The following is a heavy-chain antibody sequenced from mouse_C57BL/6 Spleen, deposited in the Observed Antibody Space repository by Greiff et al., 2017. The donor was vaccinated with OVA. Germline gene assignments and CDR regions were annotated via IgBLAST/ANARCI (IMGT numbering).Heavy chain of an antibody. V-gene: IGHV5-17*01. D-gene: IGHD1-1*01. J-gene: IGHJ3*01. CDR2: ISSGSSTI. Sequence: EVQLQESGGGLVKPGGSLKLSCAASGFTFSDYGMHWVRQAPEKGLEWVAYISSGSSTIYYADTVKGRFTISRDNAKNTLFLQMTSLRSEDTAMYYCARPGYYYGSSPFAYWGQGTLVTVSA. CDR1: GFTFSDYG. CDR3: ARPGYYYGSSPFAY.